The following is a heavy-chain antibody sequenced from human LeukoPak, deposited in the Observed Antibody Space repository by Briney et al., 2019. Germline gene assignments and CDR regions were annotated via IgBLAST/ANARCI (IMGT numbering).Heavy chain of an antibody. Sequence: GGSLRLSCAASGFSFSSYIMNWVRQAPGKGLERISYISGSGSVSYYEDSVKGRFTISRDNAKNSLYLQMNSLRDEDTALYYCARDGGFGFLAAFDCGGQGTMVTVSS. CDR1: GFSFSSYI. V-gene: IGHV3-48*02. CDR3: ARDGGFGFLAAFDC. J-gene: IGHJ3*01. CDR2: ISGSGSVS. D-gene: IGHD3-10*01.